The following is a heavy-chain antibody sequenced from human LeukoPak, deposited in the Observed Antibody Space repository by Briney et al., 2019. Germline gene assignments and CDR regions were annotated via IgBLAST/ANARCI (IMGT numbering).Heavy chain of an antibody. D-gene: IGHD2-2*01. CDR3: ARGDCSSNSCSFEY. Sequence: SETLSLTCTVSGGSFSGYYWSWIRQSAGEGLEWLGRIYYSGSTNYNPSLKSRVTMSVDTSKNQFSLKLSPVTDADTAVYYAARGDCSSNSCSFEYWGQGTLVTVPS. CDR1: GGSFSGYY. V-gene: IGHV4-4*07. J-gene: IGHJ4*02. CDR2: IYYSGST.